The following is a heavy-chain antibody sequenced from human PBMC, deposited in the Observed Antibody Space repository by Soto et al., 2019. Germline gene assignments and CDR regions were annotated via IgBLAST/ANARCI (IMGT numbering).Heavy chain of an antibody. CDR3: ATFLSTTSPDV. J-gene: IGHJ6*02. Sequence: SQTLSLTCFISEGRVSSKSSTYNWIRQSPSGGLEWLRRTYYRSKWYNDYAVSVKSRITINPDTSNNQFSLQLNSVTPEDTAVYYCATFLSTTSPDVCGQGTTVTVSS. D-gene: IGHD2-2*01. CDR2: TYYRSKWYN. V-gene: IGHV6-1*01. CDR1: EGRVSSKSST.